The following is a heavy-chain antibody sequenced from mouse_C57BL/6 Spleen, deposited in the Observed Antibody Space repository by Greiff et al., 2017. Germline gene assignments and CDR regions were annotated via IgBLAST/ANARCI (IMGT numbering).Heavy chain of an antibody. J-gene: IGHJ2*01. V-gene: IGHV1-82*01. CDR3: ARDSLYGSSYYFDY. CDR2: IYPGDGDT. CDR1: GYAFSSSW. D-gene: IGHD1-1*01. Sequence: QVQLQQSGPELVKPGASVKISCKASGYAFSSSWMNWVKQRPGKGLEWIGRIYPGDGDTNYNGKFKGKATLTADKSSSTAYMQLSSLTSEDSAVYFCARDSLYGSSYYFDYWGQGTTLTVSS.